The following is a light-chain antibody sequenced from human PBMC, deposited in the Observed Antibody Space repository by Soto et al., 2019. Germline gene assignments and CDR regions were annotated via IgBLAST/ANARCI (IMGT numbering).Light chain of an antibody. CDR3: QQYGSF. CDR1: QSVSSSY. V-gene: IGKV3-20*01. Sequence: EVGLTQSPGTVSLSPGERATLSCRASQSVSSSYLAWYQQKPGQAPRLLIYGASSRATGIPDRFSGSGSGTDSTLTISRLEPEDFAVYYCQQYGSFFGPGTKVDIK. CDR2: GAS. J-gene: IGKJ3*01.